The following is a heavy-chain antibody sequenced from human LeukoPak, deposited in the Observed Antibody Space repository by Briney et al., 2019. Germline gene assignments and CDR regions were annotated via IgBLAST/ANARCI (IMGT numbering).Heavy chain of an antibody. CDR3: AKDRSYSSSVFDY. Sequence: SLRPSCAASGFTFDDYAMHWVRQAPGKGLEWVSGISWNSGSIGYADSVKGRFTISRDNAKNSLYLQMNRLRAEDTALYYCAKDRSYSSSVFDYWGQGTLVTVSS. CDR1: GFTFDDYA. V-gene: IGHV3-9*01. J-gene: IGHJ4*02. D-gene: IGHD6-13*01. CDR2: ISWNSGSI.